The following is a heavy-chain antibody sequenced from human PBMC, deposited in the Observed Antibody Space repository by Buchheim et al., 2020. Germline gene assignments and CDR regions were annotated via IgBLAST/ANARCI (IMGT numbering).Heavy chain of an antibody. Sequence: EVQLVESGGGLIQPGGSLRLSCAASGSTFSRFWMHWVRQAPGKGLVWVSRIDEYGTITNYADSVKGRFTISRDNARNTLYLQMNSLRVEDTAVYYCVRDLVGGSDYWGQGIL. J-gene: IGHJ4*02. CDR1: GSTFSRFW. CDR3: VRDLVGGSDY. CDR2: IDEYGTIT. V-gene: IGHV3-74*01. D-gene: IGHD6-25*01.